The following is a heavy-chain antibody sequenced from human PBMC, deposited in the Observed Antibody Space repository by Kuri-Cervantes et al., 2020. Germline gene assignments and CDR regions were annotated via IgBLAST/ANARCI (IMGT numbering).Heavy chain of an antibody. CDR3: ARGIAVAGFDY. D-gene: IGHD6-19*01. Sequence: GESLKSSCAASGFTFSSYGMHWVRQAPGKGREWVAVIWYDGSNKYYADSVKGRFTISRDNSKNTLYLQMNSLRAEDTAVYYCARGIAVAGFDYWGQGTLVTVSS. V-gene: IGHV3-33*01. J-gene: IGHJ4*02. CDR1: GFTFSSYG. CDR2: IWYDGSNK.